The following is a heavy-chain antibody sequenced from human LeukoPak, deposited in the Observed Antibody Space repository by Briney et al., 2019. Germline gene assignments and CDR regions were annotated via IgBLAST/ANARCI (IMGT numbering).Heavy chain of an antibody. CDR1: GGSISSYY. D-gene: IGHD2-15*01. V-gene: IGHV4-59*01. CDR2: IYYSGST. CDR3: ARARGRYCSGGSCYYDY. Sequence: SSETLSLTCTVSGGSISSYYWSWIRQPPGKGLEWIGYIYYSGSTNYNPSLKSRVTISVDTSKNQFSPKLSSVTAADTAVYYCARARGRYCSGGSCYYDYWGQGTLVTVSS. J-gene: IGHJ4*02.